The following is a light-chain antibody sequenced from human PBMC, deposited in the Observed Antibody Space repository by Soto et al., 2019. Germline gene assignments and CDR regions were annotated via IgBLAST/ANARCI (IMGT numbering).Light chain of an antibody. Sequence: QSVLTQPPSVSAAPGQKVTISCSGSSSNIGNNYVSWYQQLPGTAPKLLIYENNKRPSGIPDRFSGSKSGTSATLGITGLQTGDEADYYCGTWDSSLSAVGNAFGTGTKVTVL. CDR2: ENN. CDR3: GTWDSSLSAVGNA. CDR1: SSNIGNNY. J-gene: IGLJ1*01. V-gene: IGLV1-51*02.